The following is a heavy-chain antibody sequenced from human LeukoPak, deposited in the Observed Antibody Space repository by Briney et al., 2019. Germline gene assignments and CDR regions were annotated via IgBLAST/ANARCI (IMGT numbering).Heavy chain of an antibody. D-gene: IGHD3-10*01. CDR2: IIPVFGTA. J-gene: IGHJ5*02. CDR3: ANDPVITMVRGVMRDPANWFDH. CDR1: GGTFSSYA. V-gene: IGHV1-69*05. Sequence: GASVKVSCKASGGTFSSYAISWVRQAPGQGLEWMGGIIPVFGTANYAQKFQGRVTITTDESTSTAYMELSSLRSEDTAVCYCANDPVITMVRGVMRDPANWFDHWGQGTLVTASS.